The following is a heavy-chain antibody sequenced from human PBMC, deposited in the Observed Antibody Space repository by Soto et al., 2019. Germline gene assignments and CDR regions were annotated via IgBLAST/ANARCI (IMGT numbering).Heavy chain of an antibody. Sequence: PGESLKISCEGSGYRFNSYWIAWVRQMPGKGLEWMGIIYPGDSDTRYSPSFQGQVTISADKSISTAYLQWSSLKASDTAMYYCATQVTRSGSYYQYQWWDAFDIWGQGTMVTVSS. CDR2: IYPGDSDT. D-gene: IGHD1-26*01. CDR1: GYRFNSYW. CDR3: ATQVTRSGSYYQYQWWDAFDI. V-gene: IGHV5-51*01. J-gene: IGHJ3*02.